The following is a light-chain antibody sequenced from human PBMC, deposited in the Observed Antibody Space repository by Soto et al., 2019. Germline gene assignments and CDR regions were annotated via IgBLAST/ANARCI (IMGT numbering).Light chain of an antibody. CDR3: CSYAGTATV. CDR2: EGT. J-gene: IGLJ1*01. V-gene: IGLV2-23*03. Sequence: QSALTQPASVSGSPGQSITISCTGTSSDVGGYKFVSWYQQHPGTAPKLMIYEGTKRPSGVSNRFSGSKSGNPASLTISGLQAEDEANYYCCSYAGTATVFGTGTKLTVL. CDR1: SSDVGGYKF.